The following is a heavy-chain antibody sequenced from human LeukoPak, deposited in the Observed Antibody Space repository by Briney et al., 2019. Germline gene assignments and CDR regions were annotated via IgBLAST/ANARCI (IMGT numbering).Heavy chain of an antibody. D-gene: IGHD3-22*01. V-gene: IGHV4-61*01. CDR1: GGSISSGNYY. J-gene: IGHJ4*02. CDR3: ARVTGYMIEDYFDY. Sequence: SETLSLTCTVSGGSISSGNYYWSWIRQPPGRGLEWIGYIYYSGSTNYNSSLRSRVTISVDTSKNQFSLKLRSVTAADTAVYYCARVTGYMIEDYFDYWGQGTLVTVSS. CDR2: IYYSGST.